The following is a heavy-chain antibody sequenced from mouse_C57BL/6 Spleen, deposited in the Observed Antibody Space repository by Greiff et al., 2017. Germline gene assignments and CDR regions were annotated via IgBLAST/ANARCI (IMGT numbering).Heavy chain of an antibody. J-gene: IGHJ4*01. CDR1: GYSFTSYY. D-gene: IGHD1-1*01. CDR3: ARGITTVVARNAMDY. Sequence: QVQLQQSGPELVKPGASVKISCKASGYSFTSYYIHWVKQRPGQGLEWIGWIYPGSGNTKYNEKFKGKATLTADTSSSTAYMQLSSLTSEDSAVYYCARGITTVVARNAMDYWGQGTSVTVSS. V-gene: IGHV1-66*01. CDR2: IYPGSGNT.